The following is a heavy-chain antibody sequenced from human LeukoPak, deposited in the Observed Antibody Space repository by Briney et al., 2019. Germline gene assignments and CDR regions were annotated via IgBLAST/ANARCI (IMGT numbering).Heavy chain of an antibody. Sequence: GGSLRLPCAASGFTFSSYGMHWVRQAPGKGLGWVAVISYDGSNKYYADSVKGRFTISRDNSKNTLYLQMNSLRAEDTAVYYCAKDGGPLWFGELFDFDYWGQGTLVTVSS. CDR3: AKDGGPLWFGELFDFDY. CDR2: ISYDGSNK. V-gene: IGHV3-30*18. CDR1: GFTFSSYG. J-gene: IGHJ4*02. D-gene: IGHD3-10*01.